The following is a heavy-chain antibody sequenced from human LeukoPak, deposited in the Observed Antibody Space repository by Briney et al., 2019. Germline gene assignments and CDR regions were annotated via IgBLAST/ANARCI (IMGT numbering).Heavy chain of an antibody. CDR3: AKDGIGGIYYDSSGYFDN. CDR1: GFTFNNYA. D-gene: IGHD3-22*01. J-gene: IGHJ4*02. V-gene: IGHV3-23*01. CDR2: ISGSGGST. Sequence: PGGSLRLSCAASGFTFNNYAMSWVRQAPGKGLEWVSAISGSGGSTHYADPLKGRFTISRDNSKNTLYLQMNSLRAEDTALYYGAKDGIGGIYYDSSGYFDNWGQGTLVTVSS.